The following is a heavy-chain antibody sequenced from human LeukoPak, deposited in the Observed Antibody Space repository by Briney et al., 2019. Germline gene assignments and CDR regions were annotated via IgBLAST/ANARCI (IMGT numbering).Heavy chain of an antibody. CDR2: IYTSGTT. CDR1: GDSFSGYY. J-gene: IGHJ6*03. D-gene: IGHD2-21*01. CDR3: ARDSRSLGYSYMDV. Sequence: SETLSLTCTVSGDSFSGYYWTWIRQPAGKGLEWMGRIYTSGTTNYNPSLKSRVTMSVDTSKNQFSLKLSSLTAADTAVYYCARDSRSLGYSYMDVWGKGTTVTVSS. V-gene: IGHV4-4*07.